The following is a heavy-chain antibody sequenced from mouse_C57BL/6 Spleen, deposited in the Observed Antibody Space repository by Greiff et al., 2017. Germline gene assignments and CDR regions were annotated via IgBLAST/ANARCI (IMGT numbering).Heavy chain of an antibody. CDR1: GYTFTDYE. V-gene: IGHV1-15*01. D-gene: IGHD2-10*02. Sequence: VQLQQSGAELVRPGASVTLSCKASGYTFTDYEMHWVKQTPVHGLEWIGAIDPETGGTAYNQKFKGKAILTADKSSSTAYMELRSLTSEDSAVYYCTRGGMGYFDVWGTGTTVTVSS. CDR2: IDPETGGT. CDR3: TRGGMGYFDV. J-gene: IGHJ1*03.